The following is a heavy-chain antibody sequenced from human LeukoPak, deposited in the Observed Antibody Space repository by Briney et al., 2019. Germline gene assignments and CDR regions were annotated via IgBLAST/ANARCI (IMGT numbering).Heavy chain of an antibody. Sequence: GGSLRLSCAASGFTFSDYYMSWIRQAPGKGLEWVSYISSSGSTIYYADSVKGRFTISRDNAKNSLYLQMYSLRAEDTAVYYCARVRGVGATFLDYWGQGTLVTVSS. CDR2: ISSSGSTI. V-gene: IGHV3-11*01. J-gene: IGHJ4*02. D-gene: IGHD1-26*01. CDR3: ARVRGVGATFLDY. CDR1: GFTFSDYY.